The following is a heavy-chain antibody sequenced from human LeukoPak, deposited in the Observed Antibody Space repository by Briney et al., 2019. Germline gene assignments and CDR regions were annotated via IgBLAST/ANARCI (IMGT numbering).Heavy chain of an antibody. D-gene: IGHD3-22*01. CDR2: INPNSGGT. V-gene: IGHV1-2*02. J-gene: IGHJ5*02. Sequence: ASVKVSCKASGYTFTGYYMHWVRQAPGQGLEWMGWINPNSGGTNYAQKFQGRVTMTRDTSISTAYMELSRLRSDDTAVYYCARGLYYYDSRRNWFDPWGQGILVTVSS. CDR3: ARGLYYYDSRRNWFDP. CDR1: GYTFTGYY.